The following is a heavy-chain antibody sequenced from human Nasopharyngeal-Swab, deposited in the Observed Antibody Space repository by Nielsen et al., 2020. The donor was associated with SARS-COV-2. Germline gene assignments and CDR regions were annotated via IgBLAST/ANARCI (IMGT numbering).Heavy chain of an antibody. D-gene: IGHD2-21*02. J-gene: IGHJ4*02. CDR2: IYHSGST. V-gene: IGHV4-30-2*01. CDR3: AREGGYCGGDCPEYFDY. Sequence: IRQPPGKGLEWIGYIYHSGSTYYNPSLKSRVTISVDRSKNQFSLKLSSVTAADTAVYYCAREGGYCGGDCPEYFDYWGQGTLVTVSS.